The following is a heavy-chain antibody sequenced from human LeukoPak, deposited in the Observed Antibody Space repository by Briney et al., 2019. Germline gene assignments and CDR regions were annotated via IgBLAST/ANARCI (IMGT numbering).Heavy chain of an antibody. Sequence: GALRLSCAASGFTFSSYGMSWVRQAPGKGLEWVSAISGSGGSTYYADSVKGRFTISRDNSKNTLYLQMNSLRAEDTAVYYCASQYYDSSGYYEKAGYFDYWGQGTLVTVSS. CDR3: ASQYYDSSGYYEKAGYFDY. CDR2: ISGSGGST. D-gene: IGHD3-22*01. J-gene: IGHJ4*02. V-gene: IGHV3-23*01. CDR1: GFTFSSYG.